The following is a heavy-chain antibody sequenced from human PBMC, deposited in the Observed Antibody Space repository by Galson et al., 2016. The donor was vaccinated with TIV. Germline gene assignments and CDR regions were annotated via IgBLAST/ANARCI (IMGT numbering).Heavy chain of an antibody. CDR2: ISDGGKT. J-gene: IGHJ6*02. D-gene: IGHD3-22*01. V-gene: IGHV3-66*02. Sequence: SLRLSCAASGLSVSINYVTWARQAPGKGLEWVSLISDGGKTYYSDSVRGRFTISRDNSKNTLYLQMNGLRAEDSAVYYCARDRVVDGYYYYYYHGLDVWGQGTAVTVSS. CDR3: ARDRVVDGYYYYYYHGLDV. CDR1: GLSVSINY.